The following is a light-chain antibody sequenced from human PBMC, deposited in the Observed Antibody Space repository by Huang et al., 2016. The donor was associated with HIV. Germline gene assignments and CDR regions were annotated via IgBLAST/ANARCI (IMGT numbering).Light chain of an antibody. CDR2: WAS. V-gene: IGKV4-1*01. Sequence: DIVMTQSPDSLVVSLGERATINCRSTQSLLDSSLNKDKLAWYQQKPGQPPRLLIYWASTRESAVPDRFSGSGSGTDFTLTISSRQAEDVAIYYCQQYYRTPLTFGGGTKIEIK. CDR1: QSLLDSSLNKDK. J-gene: IGKJ4*01. CDR3: QQYYRTPLT.